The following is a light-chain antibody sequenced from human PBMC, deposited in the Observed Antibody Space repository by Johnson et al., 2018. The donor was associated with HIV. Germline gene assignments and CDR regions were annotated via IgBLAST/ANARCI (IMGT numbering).Light chain of an antibody. V-gene: IGLV1-51*01. J-gene: IGLJ1*01. Sequence: QSVLTQPPSVSAAPGQKVTISCSGSSSDMGNYAVSWYQQLPGTAPKLLIFDKNKRPSGIPDRFSASQSGTSATLDITGLQTGDEADYYCGTWDTSPGAHYVFGSGTKVTVL. CDR3: GTWDTSPGAHYV. CDR2: DKN. CDR1: SSDMGNYA.